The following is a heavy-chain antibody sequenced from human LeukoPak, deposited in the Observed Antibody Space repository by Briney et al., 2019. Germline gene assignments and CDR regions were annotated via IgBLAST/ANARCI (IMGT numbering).Heavy chain of an antibody. D-gene: IGHD3/OR15-3a*01. Sequence: GGSLRLPCAASGFTFSSYSMNWVRQAPGKGLKWVSSISSSSSYIYYADSVKGRFTISRDNAKNSLYLQMNSLRAEDTAVYYCARTDIGDWGYFDYWGQGTLVTVSS. CDR3: ARTDIGDWGYFDY. V-gene: IGHV3-21*01. J-gene: IGHJ4*02. CDR1: GFTFSSYS. CDR2: ISSSSSYI.